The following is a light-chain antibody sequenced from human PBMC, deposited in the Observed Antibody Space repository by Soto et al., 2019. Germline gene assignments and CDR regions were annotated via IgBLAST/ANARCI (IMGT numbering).Light chain of an antibody. CDR2: EVS. J-gene: IGLJ1*01. Sequence: QCPLTQPASVSGSPGQSITISCTGTISDVGGYNYVSWSQQHPGKAPKLMIYEVSNRPSGVSNRFAGSKSGNTASLTISGLQAEDEADYYCRSYTTTNTSVFGTGTKVTVL. V-gene: IGLV2-14*01. CDR1: ISDVGGYNY. CDR3: RSYTTTNTSV.